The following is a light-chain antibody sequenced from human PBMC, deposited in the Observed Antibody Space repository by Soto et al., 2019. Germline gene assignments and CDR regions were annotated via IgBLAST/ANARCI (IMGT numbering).Light chain of an antibody. CDR2: EVS. V-gene: IGLV2-14*01. J-gene: IGLJ3*02. CDR1: SSDVGAYNY. CDR3: NSYTSSSARV. Sequence: QSAPTQPASVSGSPGQSITISCTGTSSDVGAYNYVSWYQQHPGKAPKLIIYEVSNRPSGVSNRFSGSKSANTASLTISGLQAEDEADYYCNSYTSSSARVFGGGTKLTVL.